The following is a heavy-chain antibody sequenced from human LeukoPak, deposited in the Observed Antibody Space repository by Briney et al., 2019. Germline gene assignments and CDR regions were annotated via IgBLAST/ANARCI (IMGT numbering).Heavy chain of an antibody. D-gene: IGHD4-17*01. J-gene: IGHJ4*02. V-gene: IGHV3-74*01. CDR3: ARGRYGDYH. Sequence: GGSLRLSCAASGFSFSTYWMHWVRQAPGKGLVWVSGINPDGSTTTYADSVKGRFTISRENAKSTLYLHMNILRVEDTAVYYCARGRYGDYHWGQGILVTVSS. CDR2: INPDGSTT. CDR1: GFSFSTYW.